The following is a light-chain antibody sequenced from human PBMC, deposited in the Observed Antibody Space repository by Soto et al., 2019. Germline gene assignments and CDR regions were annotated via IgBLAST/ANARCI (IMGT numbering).Light chain of an antibody. CDR3: QQRSNWPPYT. Sequence: EIVLTQSPATLSLSPGEIATLSFSASQSISSYVAWYQQKPGQAPRLLIYGASSRATGIPDRFSASGSGTDFTLTISSLEPEDFAVYYCQQRSNWPPYTFGQGTRLEIK. CDR1: QSISSY. V-gene: IGKV3-11*01. CDR2: GAS. J-gene: IGKJ5*01.